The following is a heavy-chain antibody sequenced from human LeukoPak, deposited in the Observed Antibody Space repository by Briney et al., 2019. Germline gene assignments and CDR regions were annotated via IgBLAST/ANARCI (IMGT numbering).Heavy chain of an antibody. CDR2: IIPIVGIA. V-gene: IGHV1-69*04. J-gene: IGHJ6*02. Sequence: SVKVSCKASGGTFSSYAISWVRQAPGQGLEWMGRIIPIVGIANYAQKVQGRVTITADKSTSTAYMELSSLRSEDTAVYYCARNLRYYYYYGMDVWGQGTTVTVSS. CDR1: GGTFSSYA. CDR3: ARNLRYYYYYGMDV.